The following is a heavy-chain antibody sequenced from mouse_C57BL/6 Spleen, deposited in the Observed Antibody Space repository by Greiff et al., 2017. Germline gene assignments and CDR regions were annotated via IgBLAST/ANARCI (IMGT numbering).Heavy chain of an antibody. V-gene: IGHV2-6*03. J-gene: IGHJ4*01. Sequence: VQLKESGPGLVAPSQSLSITCTVSGFSLTSYGVHWVRQPPGKGLEWLVVIWSDGSPTYTSAFISRLRISKDNSKSQVFLKMNSRQTDDTAMYYCARNPALLAYAMDYWGQGTSVTVSS. D-gene: IGHD6-1*01. CDR3: ARNPALLAYAMDY. CDR1: GFSLTSYG. CDR2: IWSDGSP.